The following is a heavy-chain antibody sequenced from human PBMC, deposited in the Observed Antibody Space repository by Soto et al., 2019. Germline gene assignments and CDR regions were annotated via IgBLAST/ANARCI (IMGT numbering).Heavy chain of an antibody. CDR2: ISGSGSST. V-gene: IGHV3-23*01. J-gene: IGHJ5*02. CDR1: GFTFSDYS. Sequence: GGSLRLSCASSGFTFSDYSMTWVRQAPGNGLEWVSSISGSGSSTDYAGSVKGRFTISRDNSKSTLYLQTNSLRAEDTAIYYCARCGGGRCFKGWFGPWGQGTQVTVSS. D-gene: IGHD2-21*01. CDR3: ARCGGGRCFKGWFGP.